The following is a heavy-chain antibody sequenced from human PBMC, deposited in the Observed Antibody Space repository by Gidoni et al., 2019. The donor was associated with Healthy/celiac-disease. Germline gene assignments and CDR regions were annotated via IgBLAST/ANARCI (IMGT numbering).Heavy chain of an antibody. CDR3: TRVFEARYSSSVRDQPADFDY. CDR1: GFTFGDYA. J-gene: IGHJ4*02. Sequence: EVQLVESGGGWVQPGRSLSLSCTASGFTFGDYAMSWFRQAPGKGLEWVGFIRSKAYGGTTEYAASVKGRFTISRDDSKSIAYLQMNSLKTEDTAVYYCTRVFEARYSSSVRDQPADFDYWGQGTLVTVSS. CDR2: IRSKAYGGTT. V-gene: IGHV3-49*03. D-gene: IGHD6-6*01.